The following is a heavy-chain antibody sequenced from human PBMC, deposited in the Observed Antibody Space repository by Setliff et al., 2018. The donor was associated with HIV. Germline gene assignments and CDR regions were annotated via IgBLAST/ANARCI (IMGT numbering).Heavy chain of an antibody. J-gene: IGHJ4*02. D-gene: IGHD5-18*01. V-gene: IGHV4-4*07. CDR2: IYTRGNT. CDR3: ARLEVRSFYGYRNSPDY. CDR1: GASITSRN. Sequence: SETLSLTCSVSGASITSRNWSWIRQAAGKGLEWIGRIYTRGNTNYNPSLRSRVTMSVDTSKNQFSLKLSSVTAADTAVYYCARLEVRSFYGYRNSPDYWGQGTLVTVSS.